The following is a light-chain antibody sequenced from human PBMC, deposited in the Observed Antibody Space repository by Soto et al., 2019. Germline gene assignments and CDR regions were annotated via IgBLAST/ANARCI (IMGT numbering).Light chain of an antibody. CDR3: QQGYSTLWT. Sequence: DIQMTQSPSSLSASVGDRVTITCRASQSISSYLNWYQQKPGKAPKLLIYAASSLQSGVPSRFSDSGSGTDFTLTISSLQPEDFATYYCQQGYSTLWTFGQGTKVDIK. CDR2: AAS. J-gene: IGKJ1*01. CDR1: QSISSY. V-gene: IGKV1-39*01.